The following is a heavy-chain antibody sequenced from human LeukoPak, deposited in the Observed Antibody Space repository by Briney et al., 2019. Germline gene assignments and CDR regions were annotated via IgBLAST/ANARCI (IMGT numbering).Heavy chain of an antibody. V-gene: IGHV3-21*01. CDR1: GFTFSSYS. Sequence: PGGSLRLSCAASGFTFSSYSMNWVRQAPGKGLEGVSSISSSSSYIYYADSVKGRFTISRDNAKNSLYLQMNSLRAEDTAVYYCAREAYGSGSYDDYWGQGTLVTVSS. D-gene: IGHD3-10*01. CDR2: ISSSSSYI. CDR3: AREAYGSGSYDDY. J-gene: IGHJ4*02.